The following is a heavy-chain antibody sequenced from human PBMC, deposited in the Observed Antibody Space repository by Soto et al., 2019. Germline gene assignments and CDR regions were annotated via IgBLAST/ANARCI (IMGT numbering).Heavy chain of an antibody. Sequence: SQTLSLTCAISGDSVSSNSAAWNWIRQSPSRGLEWLGRTYYRSKWYSDYGASVRSRITVNPETSKNQFSLQLNSVTPEDTAVYYCARYSNAGWFFDYWGQGTLVTVSS. CDR3: ARYSNAGWFFDY. V-gene: IGHV6-1*01. CDR2: TYYRSKWYS. J-gene: IGHJ4*02. D-gene: IGHD6-19*01. CDR1: GDSVSSNSAA.